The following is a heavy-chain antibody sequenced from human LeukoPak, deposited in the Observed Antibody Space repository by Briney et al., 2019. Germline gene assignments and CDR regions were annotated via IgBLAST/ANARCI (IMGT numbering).Heavy chain of an antibody. CDR1: GYSFTYW. V-gene: IGHV5-51*01. J-gene: IGHJ4*02. Sequence: GESLKISCKGSGYSFTYWIGWVRQMPGKGLEWMGIIYSGDSHTKYSPSFQGRVTISADKSISTAYLQWSCLEASDTAMYYCASARHGDYVWDYWGQGTLVTVSS. CDR3: ASARHGDYVWDY. D-gene: IGHD4-17*01. CDR2: IYSGDSHT.